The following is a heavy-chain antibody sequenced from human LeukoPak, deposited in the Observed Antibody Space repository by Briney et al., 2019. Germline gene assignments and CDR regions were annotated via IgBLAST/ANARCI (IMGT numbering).Heavy chain of an antibody. D-gene: IGHD6-25*01. V-gene: IGHV1-18*01. CDR3: ARNISARVDY. J-gene: IGHJ4*02. CDR2: ITPHSGYA. Sequence: ASVKPSCKATGYTLTSYGLSGVRQPPGQGLEWMGGITPHSGYAKYAQKFQGRVSMTTDTSTSTAYMELRSLTADDTAVYYCARNISARVDYWGQRTLVTVSS. CDR1: GYTLTSYG.